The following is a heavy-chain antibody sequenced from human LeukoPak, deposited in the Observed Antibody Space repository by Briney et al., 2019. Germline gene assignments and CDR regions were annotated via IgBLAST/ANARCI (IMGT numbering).Heavy chain of an antibody. CDR2: ISYDGSNK. CDR3: AKARWLQSQYYFDY. V-gene: IGHV3-30*18. CDR1: GFTFSSYG. Sequence: GGSLRLSCAASGFTFSSYGMHWVRQAPGKGLEWVAVISYDGSNKYYADSVKGRFTISRDNSKNTLYLQMNSLRAEDTAVYYCAKARWLQSQYYFDYWGQGTLVTVSS. J-gene: IGHJ4*02. D-gene: IGHD5-24*01.